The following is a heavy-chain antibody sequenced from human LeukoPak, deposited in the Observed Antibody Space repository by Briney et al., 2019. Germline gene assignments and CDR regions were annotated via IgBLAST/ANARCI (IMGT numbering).Heavy chain of an antibody. V-gene: IGHV4/OR15-8*01. CDR2: IFHRGIP. J-gene: IGHJ6*03. CDR3: ARVMGASWFFYLDV. Sequence: SETLSFTCDVSGNSISNNWWSWVRQSTGKGLEWIGEIFHRGIPNYNPSFESRVTMSVDTSKNQLSLNLNSVTAADTAVYYCARVMGASWFFYLDVWGKGTTVTVSS. D-gene: IGHD3-16*02. CDR1: GNSISNNW.